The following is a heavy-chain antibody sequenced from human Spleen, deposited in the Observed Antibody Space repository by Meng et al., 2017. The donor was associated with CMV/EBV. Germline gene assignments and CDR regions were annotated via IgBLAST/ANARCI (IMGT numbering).Heavy chain of an antibody. J-gene: IGHJ4*02. CDR2: ISGSGVGT. Sequence: GGSLRLSCAASEFTFSTYAMSWVRQAPGKGLEWVSAISGSGVGTHYADSVKGRFTISRDNSKNTLYLQMNSLRAEDTAVYYCAKKAPYSSGWFVFDHWGQGTLVTVSS. CDR1: EFTFSTYA. D-gene: IGHD6-19*01. V-gene: IGHV3-23*01. CDR3: AKKAPYSSGWFVFDH.